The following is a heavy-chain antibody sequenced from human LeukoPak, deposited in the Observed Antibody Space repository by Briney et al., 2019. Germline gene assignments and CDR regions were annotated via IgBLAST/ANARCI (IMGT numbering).Heavy chain of an antibody. CDR1: GFTFSSYG. V-gene: IGHV3-30*18. D-gene: IGHD3-9*01. CDR2: ISYDVTNK. J-gene: IGHJ4*02. Sequence: PGRSLRLSCAASGFTFSSYGMQWVRQAPGKGMEWVAVISYDVTNKYSADSVYCRFTISRDNSQNTLYLQMNSLRAEDTAVYYCAKARVLLYFDWFFDYWGQGTLVTVSS. CDR3: AKARVLLYFDWFFDY.